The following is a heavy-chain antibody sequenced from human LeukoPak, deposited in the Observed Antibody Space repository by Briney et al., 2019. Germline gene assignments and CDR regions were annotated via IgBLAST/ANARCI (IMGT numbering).Heavy chain of an antibody. CDR2: IYYSGST. CDR3: ARDRTYYDFWSGYFEGNWFDP. J-gene: IGHJ5*02. Sequence: SETLSLTCNVSGASVSSGSYYWSWIRQPPGKGLEWIGYIYYSGSTNYNPSLKSRVTISVDTSKNQFSLKLSSVTAADTAVYYCARDRTYYDFWSGYFEGNWFDPWGQGTLVTVSS. CDR1: GASVSSGSYY. D-gene: IGHD3-3*01. V-gene: IGHV4-61*01.